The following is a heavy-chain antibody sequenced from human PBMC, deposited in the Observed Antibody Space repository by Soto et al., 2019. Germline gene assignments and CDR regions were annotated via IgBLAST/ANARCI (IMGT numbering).Heavy chain of an antibody. D-gene: IGHD5-18*01. CDR1: GGSISNSGYY. CDR3: ARLRGYSYGSIDS. Sequence: SETLSLTCTVSGGSISNSGYYWGWIRQTPGKGLECIGSIYYRGSTYYNPSLKSRVTISVDTSKNQFSLKLSSVTAADTAVYYCARLRGYSYGSIDSWGQGTLVTVSS. CDR2: IYYRGST. J-gene: IGHJ4*02. V-gene: IGHV4-39*01.